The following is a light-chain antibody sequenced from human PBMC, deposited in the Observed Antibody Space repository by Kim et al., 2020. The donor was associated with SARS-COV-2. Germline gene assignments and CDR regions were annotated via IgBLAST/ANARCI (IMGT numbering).Light chain of an antibody. Sequence: ASLAVMFTITCRASQIISSYLNWYPQKPGKAPKLLLYAASSLQSGVPSRFSGSGSGTDFTLTISSLQPEDFATYYCQQSYSTPPTFGQGTKVDIK. CDR2: AAS. CDR3: QQSYSTPPT. V-gene: IGKV1-39*01. CDR1: QIISSY. J-gene: IGKJ1*01.